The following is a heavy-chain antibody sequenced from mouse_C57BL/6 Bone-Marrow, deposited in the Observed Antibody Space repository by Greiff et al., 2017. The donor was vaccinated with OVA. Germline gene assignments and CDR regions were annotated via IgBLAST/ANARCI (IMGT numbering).Heavy chain of an antibody. CDR2: IHPNSGST. D-gene: IGHD4-1*01. CDR3: AREELGRDWFAY. Sequence: QVQLQQSGAELVKPGASVKLSCKASGYTFTSYWMHWVKQRPGQGLEWIGMIHPNSGSTNYNEKFKSKATLTVDKSSSTAYMQLSSLTSEDSAVYYCAREELGRDWFAYWGQGTLVTVSA. V-gene: IGHV1-64*01. J-gene: IGHJ3*01. CDR1: GYTFTSYW.